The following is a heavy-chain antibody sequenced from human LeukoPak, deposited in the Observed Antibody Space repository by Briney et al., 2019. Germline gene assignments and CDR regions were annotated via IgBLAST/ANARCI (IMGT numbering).Heavy chain of an antibody. V-gene: IGHV4-34*01. J-gene: IGHJ4*02. Sequence: GSLRLSCAASGFTFSSYGMSWIRQPPGKGLEWIGEINHSGTTNYNPSLKSRVTMSVDTSKNQFSLKLTSVTAADTAVYYCARQNYGSAPLRYWGQGTLVTVSS. D-gene: IGHD3-10*01. CDR3: ARQNYGSAPLRY. CDR1: GFTFSSYG. CDR2: INHSGTT.